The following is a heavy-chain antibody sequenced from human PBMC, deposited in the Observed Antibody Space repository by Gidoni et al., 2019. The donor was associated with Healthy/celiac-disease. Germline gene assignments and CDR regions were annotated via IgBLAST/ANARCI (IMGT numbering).Heavy chain of an antibody. CDR1: GGTFSSYA. CDR3: ASVGLDSSVLLDY. D-gene: IGHD3-22*01. CDR2: ILPILGIA. J-gene: IGHJ4*02. V-gene: IGHV1-69*04. Sequence: QVQLVPSGAEVKKPGSSVKVSCKASGGTFSSYAISWVRQAPGQGLEWMGRILPILGIANYAQKLQGRVTMTADKSTSTAYMELSSLRSEDTAVYYCASVGLDSSVLLDYWGQGTLVTVSS.